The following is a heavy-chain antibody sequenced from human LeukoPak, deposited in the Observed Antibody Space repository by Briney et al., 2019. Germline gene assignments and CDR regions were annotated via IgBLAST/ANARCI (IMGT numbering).Heavy chain of an antibody. Sequence: SETLSLTCTVSGGSISSGGYYWSWIRQHPGKGLEWIGYIYYSGSTYYNPSLKSRVTISVDTPKNQFSLKLSSVTAADTAVYYCARDRYSYGLDYWGQGTLVTVSS. D-gene: IGHD5-18*01. J-gene: IGHJ4*02. CDR2: IYYSGST. V-gene: IGHV4-31*03. CDR1: GGSISSGGYY. CDR3: ARDRYSYGLDY.